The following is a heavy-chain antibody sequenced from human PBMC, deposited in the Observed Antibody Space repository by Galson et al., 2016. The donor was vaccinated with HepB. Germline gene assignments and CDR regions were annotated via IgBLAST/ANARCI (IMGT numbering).Heavy chain of an antibody. CDR2: MYHSGPP. CDR3: AGSSPSGDF. CDR1: GDSIKNYY. Sequence: SETLSLTCTVSGDSIKNYYWTWIRQPPGKGLEWIGYMYHSGPPTYSPSLRSRVAMSVDTSENQFALKLTPVTAADTAMYYCAGSSPSGDFWVQGTLVTVSS. J-gene: IGHJ4*02. D-gene: IGHD2-2*01. V-gene: IGHV4-59*03.